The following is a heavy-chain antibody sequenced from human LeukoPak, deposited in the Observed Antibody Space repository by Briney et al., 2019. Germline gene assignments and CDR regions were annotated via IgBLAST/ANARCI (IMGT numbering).Heavy chain of an antibody. CDR3: ARGHNRYCSGGSCYSGY. D-gene: IGHD2-15*01. Sequence: ASVKVSCKASGYTFTSYYMHWVRQAPGQGLEWMGWINPNSGGTNYAQKFQGRVTMTRDTSISTAYMELSRLRSDDTAVYYCARGHNRYCSGGSCYSGYWGQGTLVTVSS. V-gene: IGHV1-2*02. J-gene: IGHJ4*02. CDR1: GYTFTSYY. CDR2: INPNSGGT.